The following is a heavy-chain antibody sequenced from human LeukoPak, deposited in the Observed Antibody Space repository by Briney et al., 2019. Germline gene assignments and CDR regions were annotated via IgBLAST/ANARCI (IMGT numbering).Heavy chain of an antibody. CDR1: GYSITNSYY. V-gene: IGHV4-38-2*02. J-gene: IGHJ5*02. Sequence: SETLSLTCTVSGYSITNSYYWGWIRQPPGKGLEWIGSIYHSGSTFYNPSLKSRVTISVDTSNNQLSLKLNSVTAADTAVYYCARANMVRGVGSFFGRNWFDPWGQGTLVTVSS. CDR2: IYHSGST. D-gene: IGHD3-10*01. CDR3: ARANMVRGVGSFFGRNWFDP.